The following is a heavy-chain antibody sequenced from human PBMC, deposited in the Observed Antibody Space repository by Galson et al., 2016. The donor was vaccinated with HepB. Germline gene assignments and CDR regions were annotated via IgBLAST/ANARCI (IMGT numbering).Heavy chain of an antibody. V-gene: IGHV3-21*06. D-gene: IGHD3-9*01. Sequence: SLRLSCAASGFKGSSYSMNWVRQAPGKGLEWVSSSSSSSYIYYADSVKGRFTISRDNAKNSLYLQMNSLRAEDTAVYYCATHSDILTGYSYGYYFDYWGQGTLFTVSS. CDR2: SSSSSYI. CDR1: GFKGSSYS. CDR3: ATHSDILTGYSYGYYFDY. J-gene: IGHJ4*02.